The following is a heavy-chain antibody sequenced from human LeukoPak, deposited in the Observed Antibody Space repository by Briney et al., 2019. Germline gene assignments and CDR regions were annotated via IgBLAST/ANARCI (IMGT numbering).Heavy chain of an antibody. V-gene: IGHV4-61*02. D-gene: IGHD5-18*01. CDR1: GGSISSGSYY. CDR3: ARGSYGNWFDP. J-gene: IGHJ5*02. Sequence: SETLSLTCTVSGGSISSGSYYWSWIRQPAGKGLEWIGRIYNTGSTNYNPSLKSRVTISVDTSKNQFSLKLSSVTAADTAVDYCARGSYGNWFDPWGQGTLVTVSS. CDR2: IYNTGST.